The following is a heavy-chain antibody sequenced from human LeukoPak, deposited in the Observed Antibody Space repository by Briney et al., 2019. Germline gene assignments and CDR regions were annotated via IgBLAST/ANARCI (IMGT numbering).Heavy chain of an antibody. V-gene: IGHV4-4*01. J-gene: IGHJ6*03. D-gene: IGHD3-10*01. CDR2: IYHSGST. CDR3: ASRRGSYGSGSFSYYYYMDV. CDR1: GGSISSSNW. Sequence: SETLSLTCAVSGGSISSSNWWSWVRQPPGKGLEWIGEIYHSGSTNYNPSLKSRVTISVDKSKNQFSLKLSSVTAADTAVYCCASRRGSYGSGSFSYYYYMDVWGKGTTVTVSS.